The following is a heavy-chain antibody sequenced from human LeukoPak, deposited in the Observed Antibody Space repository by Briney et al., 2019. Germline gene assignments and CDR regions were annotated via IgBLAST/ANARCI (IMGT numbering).Heavy chain of an antibody. CDR3: ARHWYYGSGSYSYNWFDP. D-gene: IGHD3-10*01. CDR1: GYSFTNYW. Sequence: GESLKISCKGSGYSFTNYWIGWVRQMPGKGLEWMGIIYPDDSDTRYSPSFQGQVTISADKSINTAYLRWSSLKASDTAMYYWARHWYYGSGSYSYNWFDPWGQGTLVTVSS. J-gene: IGHJ5*02. V-gene: IGHV5-51*01. CDR2: IYPDDSDT.